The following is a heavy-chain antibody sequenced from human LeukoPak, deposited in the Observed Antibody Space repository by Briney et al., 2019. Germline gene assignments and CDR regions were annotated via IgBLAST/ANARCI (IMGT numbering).Heavy chain of an antibody. CDR2: ISSSSSYT. D-gene: IGHD3-16*01. CDR1: GFTFSDYY. CDR3: ARDLYDYVWGSYFDP. J-gene: IGHJ5*02. V-gene: IGHV3-11*06. Sequence: GGSLRLSCAASGFTFSDYYMSWIRQAPGKGLEWVSYISSSSSYTNYADSVKGRFTISRDNAKNSLYLQMNSLRAEDTAVYYCARDLYDYVWGSYFDPWGQGTLVTVSS.